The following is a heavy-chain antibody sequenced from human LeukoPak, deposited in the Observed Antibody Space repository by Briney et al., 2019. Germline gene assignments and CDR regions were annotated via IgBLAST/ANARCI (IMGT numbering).Heavy chain of an antibody. CDR2: INPNSGGT. CDR3: ARGDWFDP. V-gene: IGHV1-2*02. CDR1: GYTFTSYG. Sequence: GASVKVSCKASGYTFTSYGISWVRQAPGQGLEWMGWINPNSGGTNYAQKFQGRVTMTRDTSISTAYMELSRLRSDDTAVYYCARGDWFDPWGQGTLVTVSS. J-gene: IGHJ5*02.